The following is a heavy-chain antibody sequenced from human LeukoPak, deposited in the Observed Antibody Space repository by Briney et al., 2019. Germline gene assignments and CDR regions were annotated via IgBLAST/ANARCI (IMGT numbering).Heavy chain of an antibody. Sequence: GGSLRLSCAASGFTFSSYSMNWVRQAPGKGLEWVSSISSSSSYIYYADSVKGRFTISRDNAKNSLYLQMNSLRAEDTAVYYCARDTGSWSNYFDYWGQGTLVTVSS. CDR3: ARDTGSWSNYFDY. CDR2: ISSSSSYI. V-gene: IGHV3-21*01. D-gene: IGHD6-13*01. CDR1: GFTFSSYS. J-gene: IGHJ4*02.